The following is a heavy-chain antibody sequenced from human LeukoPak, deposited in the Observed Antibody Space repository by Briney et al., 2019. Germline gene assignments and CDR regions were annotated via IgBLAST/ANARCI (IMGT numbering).Heavy chain of an antibody. CDR1: GGSFSGYY. J-gene: IGHJ6*03. V-gene: IGHV4-34*01. Sequence: SVTLSLTCAVYGGSFSGYYWSWIRQPPGKGLEWIGEINHSGSTNYNPSLKSRVTISVDTSKNQFSLKLSSVTAADTAVYYCGGYCSSTSCRRAGYYYYYMDVWGKGTTVTVSS. CDR3: GGYCSSTSCRRAGYYYYYMDV. D-gene: IGHD2-2*01. CDR2: INHSGST.